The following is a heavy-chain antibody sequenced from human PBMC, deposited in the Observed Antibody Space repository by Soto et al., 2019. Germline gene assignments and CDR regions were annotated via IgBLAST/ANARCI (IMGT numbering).Heavy chain of an antibody. CDR1: GGSFSGYY. CDR3: ARGRRSTGVGY. CDR2: INLSGGT. J-gene: IGHJ4*02. Sequence: QVQLQQWGAGLLKPSETLSLTCGVYGGSFSGYYWSWIRQPPGKGLEWIGEINLSGGTNHNPVLKSGVNMSVDTSKNQFSLKLSSVTAADTAIYYCARGRRSTGVGYWGQGTLVTVSS. V-gene: IGHV4-34*02. D-gene: IGHD4-17*01.